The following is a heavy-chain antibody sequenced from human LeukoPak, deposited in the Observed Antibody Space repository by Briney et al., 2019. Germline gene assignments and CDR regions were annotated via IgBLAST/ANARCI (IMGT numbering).Heavy chain of an antibody. D-gene: IGHD2-8*02. J-gene: IGHJ5*02. CDR3: ARAPIVLVVYASGGRFDH. CDR1: GGSFSGYY. CDR2: INHSGST. Sequence: SETLSLTCAVYGGSFSGYYWSWIRQPPGKGLEWIGEINHSGSTNYNPSLKSRVTISVDTSKNQFSLKLSSVTAADTAVYYCARAPIVLVVYASGGRFDHWGQGTLVTVSS. V-gene: IGHV4-34*01.